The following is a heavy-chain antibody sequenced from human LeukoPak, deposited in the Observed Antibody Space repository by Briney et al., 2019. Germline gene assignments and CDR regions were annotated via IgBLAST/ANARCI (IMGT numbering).Heavy chain of an antibody. CDR2: ISAGGGT. CDR1: GFTLSSYA. Sequence: GGSLRLSCAASGFTLSSYAMNWVRQAPGKGLEWVSTISAGGGTYYADPVKGRFSISRDNSKNTLSLQMNSLRAEDTAVYYCAKDLALYDSWGQGTLVTVSS. V-gene: IGHV3-23*01. J-gene: IGHJ5*01. D-gene: IGHD5-12*01. CDR3: AKDLALYDS.